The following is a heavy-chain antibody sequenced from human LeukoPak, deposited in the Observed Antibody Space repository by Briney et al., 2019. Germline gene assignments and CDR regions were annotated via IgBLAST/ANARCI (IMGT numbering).Heavy chain of an antibody. Sequence: GGSLRLSCAASGFTFSSYEMNWVRQAPGKGLEWVSYISSGGYTIYYADSVKGRFTISRDNAKNSLYLQMNSLGVEDTAVYYCARDFWSGSPDWGQGTLVTVSS. CDR3: ARDFWSGSPD. V-gene: IGHV3-48*03. J-gene: IGHJ4*02. D-gene: IGHD3-3*01. CDR2: ISSGGYTI. CDR1: GFTFSSYE.